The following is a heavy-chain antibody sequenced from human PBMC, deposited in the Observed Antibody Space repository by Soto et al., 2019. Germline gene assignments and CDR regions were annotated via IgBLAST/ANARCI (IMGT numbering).Heavy chain of an antibody. V-gene: IGHV3-23*01. Sequence: GSLRLSCAASGFTFSSYAMSWVRQAPGKGLEWVSAISGSGGSTYYADSVKGRFTISRDNSKNTLYLQMNSLRAEDTAVYYCAKDIYDSSGYYPHYYYYNGMDVWGQGTTVTVSS. CDR1: GFTFSSYA. D-gene: IGHD3-22*01. CDR2: ISGSGGST. J-gene: IGHJ6*02. CDR3: AKDIYDSSGYYPHYYYYNGMDV.